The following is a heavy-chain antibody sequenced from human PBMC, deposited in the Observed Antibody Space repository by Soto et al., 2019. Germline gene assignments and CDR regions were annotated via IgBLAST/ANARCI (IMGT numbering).Heavy chain of an antibody. CDR1: GFTFSSYA. Sequence: PGGSLRLSCSASGFTFSSYAMHWVRQAPGKGLEYVSAISSNGGSTYYADSVKGRFTISRDNPKNSLYLHVSSLRAEDTAVYYCARETYSSSSFDYWGQGTLVTVSS. CDR2: ISSNGGST. V-gene: IGHV3-64*04. J-gene: IGHJ4*02. D-gene: IGHD6-6*01. CDR3: ARETYSSSSFDY.